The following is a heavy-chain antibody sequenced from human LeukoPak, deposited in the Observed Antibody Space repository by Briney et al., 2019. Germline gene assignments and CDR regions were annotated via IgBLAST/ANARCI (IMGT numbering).Heavy chain of an antibody. J-gene: IGHJ6*03. V-gene: IGHV1-69*13. Sequence: SVKVSCKASGGTFSSYAISWVRQAPGQGLEWMGGIIPIFGTANYAQKFQGRVTITADESTSTAYMELSSLRSEDTAVYYCARGLRDYDFWSGFYYTDVWGKGTTVTVSS. CDR1: GGTFSSYA. CDR2: IIPIFGTA. D-gene: IGHD3-3*01. CDR3: ARGLRDYDFWSGFYYTDV.